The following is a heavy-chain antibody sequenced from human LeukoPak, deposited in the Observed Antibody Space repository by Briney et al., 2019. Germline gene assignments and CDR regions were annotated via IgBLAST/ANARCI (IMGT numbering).Heavy chain of an antibody. CDR3: TTSGGTTTRFVDY. D-gene: IGHD2/OR15-2a*01. CDR2: IISKVDGGTA. V-gene: IGHV3-15*01. Sequence: GGSLGLSCAASGFTFSNAWMSWVRQAPGKGLEWVGRIISKVDGGTADYAAPVKGRFTISRDDSKNTVYLQMNSLKTEDTAVYYCTTSGGTTTRFVDYWGQGNLVSVSS. CDR1: GFTFSNAW. J-gene: IGHJ4*02.